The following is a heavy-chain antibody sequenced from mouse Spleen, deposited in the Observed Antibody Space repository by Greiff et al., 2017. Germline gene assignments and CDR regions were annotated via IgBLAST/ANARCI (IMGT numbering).Heavy chain of an antibody. CDR2: IHPNSGST. Sequence: VQLQQPGAELVKPGASVKLSCKASGYTFTSYWMHWVKQRPGQGLEWIGMIHPNSGSTNYDEKFKSKGTLTVDTSSSTAYMHLSSLTSEDSAVYYCTMGFAYWGQGTLVTVSA. CDR3: TMGFAY. D-gene: IGHD1-1*02. CDR1: GYTFTSYW. J-gene: IGHJ3*01. V-gene: IGHV1-64*01.